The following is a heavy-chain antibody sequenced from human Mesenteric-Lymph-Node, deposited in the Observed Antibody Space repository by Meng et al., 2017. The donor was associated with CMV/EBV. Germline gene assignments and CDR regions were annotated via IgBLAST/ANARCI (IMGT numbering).Heavy chain of an antibody. CDR2: TYYSGST. D-gene: IGHD2-2*01. V-gene: IGHV4-61*08. Sequence: SETLSLTCNVSGGSVSNSDYYWSWIRQPTGKGLEWIGYTYYSGSTHYNHSLRSRVTMSVDTSKNQFSLKLSSVTATDTAVYYCAREPAAAVRGGRTFDYWGPGALVTVSS. J-gene: IGHJ4*01. CDR3: AREPAAAVRGGRTFDY. CDR1: GGSVSNSDYY.